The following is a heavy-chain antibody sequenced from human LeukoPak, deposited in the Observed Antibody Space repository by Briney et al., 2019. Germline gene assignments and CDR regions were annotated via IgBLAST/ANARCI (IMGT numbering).Heavy chain of an antibody. J-gene: IGHJ4*02. V-gene: IGHV3-48*02. CDR3: AGDSQGYDFWSGYYHFDY. D-gene: IGHD3-3*01. CDR2: ISGSSSTI. CDR1: GFTFSSYS. Sequence: QSGGSLRLSCAASGFTFSSYSTNWVRQAPGKGLEWVSYISGSSSTIYYADSVKGRFTISRDNAKNSLYLQMNSLRDEDTAVYYCAGDSQGYDFWSGYYHFDYWGQGTLVTVSS.